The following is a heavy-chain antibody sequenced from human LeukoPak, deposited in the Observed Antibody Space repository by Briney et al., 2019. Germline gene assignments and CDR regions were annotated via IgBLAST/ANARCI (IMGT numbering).Heavy chain of an antibody. CDR1: GGSFSGYY. J-gene: IGHJ3*02. CDR3: ARDRYYYDSSSYYSAFDT. V-gene: IGHV4-34*01. CDR2: INHSGST. Sequence: SETLSLTCAVYGGSFSGYYWSWIRQPPGKGLEWIEEINHSGSTNYNPSLKSRVTISVDTSKNQFSLKLRSVTAADTAVYYCARDRYYYDSSSYYSAFDTWGQGTMVTVSS. D-gene: IGHD3-22*01.